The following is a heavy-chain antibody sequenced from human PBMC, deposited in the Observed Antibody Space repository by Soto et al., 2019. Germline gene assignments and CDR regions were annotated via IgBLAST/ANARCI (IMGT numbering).Heavy chain of an antibody. Sequence: EVQLVESGGGLVQPGGSLRLSCAASGFTFSLYSMSWVRQAPGQGLEWVSYISRSSTGIHYADSVKGRFTISRDDVTKSMHLQMNSRRDVNTAVYYCARAVTWGLDVWGQGTRVSISS. CDR1: GFTFSLYS. J-gene: IGHJ6*01. V-gene: IGHV3-48*02. CDR3: ARAVTWGLDV. CDR2: ISRSSTGI. D-gene: IGHD3-10*01.